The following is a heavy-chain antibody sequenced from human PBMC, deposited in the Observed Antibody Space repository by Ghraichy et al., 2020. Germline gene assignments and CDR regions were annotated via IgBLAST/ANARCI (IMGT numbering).Heavy chain of an antibody. J-gene: IGHJ4*02. Sequence: GGSLRLSCAASGFTFSSYSMNWVRQAPGKGLEWVSSISSSSSYIYYADSVKGRFTISRDNAKNSLYLQMNSLRAEDTAVYYCARDGLREYYDFWSGYYPYYFDYWGQGTLVTVSS. V-gene: IGHV3-21*01. CDR2: ISSSSSYI. D-gene: IGHD3-3*01. CDR3: ARDGLREYYDFWSGYYPYYFDY. CDR1: GFTFSSYS.